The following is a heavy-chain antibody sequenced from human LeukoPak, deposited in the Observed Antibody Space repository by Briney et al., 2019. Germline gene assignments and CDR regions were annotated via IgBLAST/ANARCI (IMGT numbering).Heavy chain of an antibody. CDR2: ISSSSSYI. D-gene: IGHD6-19*01. CDR1: GFTFSSYS. CDR3: ARDPPPSVAVAAPALDY. J-gene: IGHJ4*02. Sequence: GGSLRLSCAVSGFTFSSYSMNWVRQAPGKGLEWVSSISSSSSYIYYADSVKGRFTISRDNAKNSLYLQMNSLRAEDTAVYYCARDPPPSVAVAAPALDYWGQGTLLTVSS. V-gene: IGHV3-21*01.